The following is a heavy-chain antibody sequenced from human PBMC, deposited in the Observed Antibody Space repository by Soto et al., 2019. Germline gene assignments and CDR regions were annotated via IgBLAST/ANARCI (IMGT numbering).Heavy chain of an antibody. CDR1: GGTFSSYA. J-gene: IGHJ6*02. CDR3: ARDKSTDTHYYYFYGMDV. Sequence: QVQLVQSGAEVKKPGSSVKVSCKASGGTFSSYAISWVRQAPGQGLEWMGGIIPIFGTANYAQKFQGRVTITAHESTSTAYMELSSLRSEDTAVYYCARDKSTDTHYYYFYGMDVWGQGTTVTVSS. CDR2: IIPIFGTA. D-gene: IGHD2-21*02. V-gene: IGHV1-69*01.